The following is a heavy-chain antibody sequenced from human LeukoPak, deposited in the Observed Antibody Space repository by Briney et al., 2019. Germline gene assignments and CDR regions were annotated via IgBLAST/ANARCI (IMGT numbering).Heavy chain of an antibody. Sequence: SGTLSLTCAVSGGSGGSISSSNYWSWVRQPPGKGLEWIGEIYHSGRTNSNPSLKSRVTISVDKSKNQFSLKLSSVTAADTAVYYCASRSVAVDYWGQGTLVTVSS. CDR1: GGSGGSISSSNY. CDR3: ASRSVAVDY. D-gene: IGHD2-15*01. CDR2: IYHSGRT. V-gene: IGHV4-4*02. J-gene: IGHJ4*02.